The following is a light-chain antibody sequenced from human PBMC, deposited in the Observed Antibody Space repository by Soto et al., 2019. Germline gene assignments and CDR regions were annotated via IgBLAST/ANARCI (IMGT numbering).Light chain of an antibody. V-gene: IGKV1-33*01. CDR1: QDISNY. CDR2: DAS. Sequence: DIQMTQSPSSLSASVGDRVTITCQASQDISNYLNWYQQKPGKAPKLLIYDASNLETGVPSRFSGSGSGTDFTFTISSLQSEDIATYYCQHYDNVPLTFGPGTKVDVK. CDR3: QHYDNVPLT. J-gene: IGKJ3*01.